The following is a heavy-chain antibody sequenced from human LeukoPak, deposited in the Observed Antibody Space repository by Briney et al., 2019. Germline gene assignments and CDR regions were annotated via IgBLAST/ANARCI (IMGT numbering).Heavy chain of an antibody. J-gene: IGHJ4*02. V-gene: IGHV1-18*01. CDR2: ISTDNGNT. D-gene: IGHD1-26*01. CDR3: ARDGKLLDFDY. Sequence: ASVKVSCRASGYTFTSYGISWVRQAPGRGLERMGWISTDNGNTNYAQNLQGRVSMTRDTFTSTVYMELRSLRSDDTAVYYCARDGKLLDFDYWGQGTLVTVSS. CDR1: GYTFTSYG.